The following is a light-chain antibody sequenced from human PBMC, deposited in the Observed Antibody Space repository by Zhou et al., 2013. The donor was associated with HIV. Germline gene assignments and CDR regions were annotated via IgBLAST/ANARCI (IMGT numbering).Light chain of an antibody. CDR1: QSIAGY. CDR2: DAS. Sequence: DIVLTQSPATLSLSPGETATLSCRASQSIAGYLAWYQQKPGQAPRLLIYDASNRATGIPARFSGSGSGTDFTLTISSLEPEDFAVYYCQQRSNWPPGLTFGGGTKVKDQT. CDR3: QQRSNWPPGLT. J-gene: IGKJ4*01. V-gene: IGKV3-11*01.